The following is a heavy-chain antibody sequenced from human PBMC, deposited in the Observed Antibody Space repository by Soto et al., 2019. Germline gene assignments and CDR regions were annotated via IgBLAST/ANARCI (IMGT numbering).Heavy chain of an antibody. D-gene: IGHD2-15*01. CDR3: AKEGPYCSGGSCYFDY. Sequence: GGSLRLSCAASGFTFSSYGMHWVRQAPGKGLEWVAVISYDGSNKYYADSVKGRFTISRDNSKNTLYLQMNSLRAEDTAVYYCAKEGPYCSGGSCYFDYWGQGTLVTVSS. CDR1: GFTFSSYG. V-gene: IGHV3-30*18. CDR2: ISYDGSNK. J-gene: IGHJ4*02.